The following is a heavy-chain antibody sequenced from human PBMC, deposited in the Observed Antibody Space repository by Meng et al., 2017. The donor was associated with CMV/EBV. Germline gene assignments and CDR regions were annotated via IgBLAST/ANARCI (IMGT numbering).Heavy chain of an antibody. D-gene: IGHD3-10*01. CDR1: GGSFSGYY. CDR2: INHSGST. V-gene: IGHV4-34*01. J-gene: IGHJ5*02. CDR3: ARGLMVRGSRVNWFVP. Sequence: QVQLQQWGAGLLKPSETLSLTCAVYGGSFSGYYWSWIRQPPGKGLEWIGEINHSGSTNYNPSLKSRVTISVDTSKNQFSLKLSSVTAADTAVYYCARGLMVRGSRVNWFVPWGQGTLVTVSS.